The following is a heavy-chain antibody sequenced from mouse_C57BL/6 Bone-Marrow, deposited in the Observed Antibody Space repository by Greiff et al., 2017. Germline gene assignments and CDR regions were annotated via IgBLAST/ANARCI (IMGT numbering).Heavy chain of an antibody. CDR1: GYTFTDYY. CDR3: ARVIYYGNGWFAD. Sequence: EVQLQQSGPELVKPGASVKISCKASGYTFTDYYMNWVKQSHGKSLEWIGDINPNNGGTSYNQKFKGKATLTVDKSSSTAYMELRSLTSEDSAVYYCARVIYYGNGWFADWGQGTLVTVSA. CDR2: INPNNGGT. D-gene: IGHD2-1*01. V-gene: IGHV1-26*01. J-gene: IGHJ3*01.